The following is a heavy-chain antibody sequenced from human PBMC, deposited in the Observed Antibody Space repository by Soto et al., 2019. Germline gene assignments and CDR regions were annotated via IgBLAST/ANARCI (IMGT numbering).Heavy chain of an antibody. J-gene: IGHJ6*02. CDR1: GFSLSTTGEG. CDR2: VHWNDDK. V-gene: IGHV2-5*01. Sequence: QITLKEAGPTMVKPTQTLTLTCTFSGFSLSTTGEGVFWIRQPPGKAPEWLALVHWNDDKRYSPSLRPRLTIRKDTSRNQVVLSLTNLDPVYTGTYYCAHRLLGDTSPDYNGMDVWGQGTPVIVSS. D-gene: IGHD3-3*01. CDR3: AHRLLGDTSPDYNGMDV.